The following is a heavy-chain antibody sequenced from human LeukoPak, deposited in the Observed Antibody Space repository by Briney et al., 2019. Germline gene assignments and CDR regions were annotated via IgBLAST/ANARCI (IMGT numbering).Heavy chain of an antibody. D-gene: IGHD3-10*01. J-gene: IGHJ4*02. Sequence: SETLSLTCAVSGYSISSGYYWGWIRQPPGKGLEWIGSIYHSGSTYYNPSLKSRVTISVDTSKNQFSLKLSSVTAADTAAYYCAREPKYGSGSYYLDYWGQGTLVTVSS. CDR2: IYHSGST. CDR3: AREPKYGSGSYYLDY. CDR1: GYSISSGYY. V-gene: IGHV4-38-2*02.